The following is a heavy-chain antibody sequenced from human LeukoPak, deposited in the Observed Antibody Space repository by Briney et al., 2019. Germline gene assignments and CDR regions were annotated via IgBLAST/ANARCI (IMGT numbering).Heavy chain of an antibody. V-gene: IGHV1-18*01. D-gene: IGHD4-17*01. CDR2: ISAYNGNT. CDR1: GYTFTSYG. J-gene: IGHJ4*02. Sequence: ASVKVSCKASGYTFTSYGISWVRQAPGQGLEWMGWISAYNGNTNYVQKLQGRVTMTTDTSTSTAYMELRSLRSDDTAVYYCARDRDDYGDSGGFNYWGQGTLVTVSS. CDR3: ARDRDDYGDSGGFNY.